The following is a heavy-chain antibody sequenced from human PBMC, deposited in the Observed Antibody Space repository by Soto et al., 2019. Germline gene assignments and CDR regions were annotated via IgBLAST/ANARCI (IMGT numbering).Heavy chain of an antibody. V-gene: IGHV4-61*01. J-gene: IGHJ5*02. Sequence: QVQLQESGPGLVKPSETLSLTCTVSGGSVSSGSYYWSWIRQPPGKGLEWIGYIYYSGSTNYNPSLTSRVTISVDTSKNQFSLKLSSVTAADTAVYYCARSNTESIAARPGSFWFDPWGQGTLVTVSS. CDR1: GGSVSSGSYY. D-gene: IGHD6-6*01. CDR3: ARSNTESIAARPGSFWFDP. CDR2: IYYSGST.